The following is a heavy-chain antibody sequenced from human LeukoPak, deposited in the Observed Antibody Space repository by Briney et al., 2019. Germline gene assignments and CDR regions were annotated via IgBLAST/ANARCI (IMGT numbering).Heavy chain of an antibody. Sequence: GGSLRLSCAASGFTFSNYWMSWVRQAPGKGLEWVAQIKQDGSENYYVDSVKGRFTISRDNAKNSLYLQLNSLRAKDTALYYCARDKQLGATTGSWFDPWGQGTLVTVSS. D-gene: IGHD1-26*01. CDR3: ARDKQLGATTGSWFDP. CDR2: IKQDGSEN. V-gene: IGHV3-7*01. J-gene: IGHJ5*02. CDR1: GFTFSNYW.